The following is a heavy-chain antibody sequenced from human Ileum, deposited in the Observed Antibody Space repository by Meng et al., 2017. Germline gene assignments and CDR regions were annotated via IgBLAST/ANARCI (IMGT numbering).Heavy chain of an antibody. Sequence: ASVKVSCKASGYTFTSYDINWVRQATGQGLEWMGWMNPNSGNTVYAHKFQGRVTLTRNTAISTAYMELSSLRSEDTAVYYCARVYCGGDCYSSTLYYWGQGTLVTVSS. CDR1: GYTFTSYD. CDR3: ARVYCGGDCYSSTLYY. V-gene: IGHV1-8*01. J-gene: IGHJ4*02. D-gene: IGHD2-21*02. CDR2: MNPNSGNT.